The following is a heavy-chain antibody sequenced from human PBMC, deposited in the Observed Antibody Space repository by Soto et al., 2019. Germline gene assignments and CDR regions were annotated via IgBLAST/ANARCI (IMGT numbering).Heavy chain of an antibody. V-gene: IGHV3-7*01. CDR2: IKQDGSEK. CDR3: ARYPGIAVAGTRGAFDI. J-gene: IGHJ3*02. D-gene: IGHD6-19*01. CDR1: GFTFSSYW. Sequence: GGSLRLSCAASGFTFSSYWMSWVRQAPGKGLEWVANIKQDGSEKYYVDSVKGRFTISRDNAKNSLYLQMNSLRAEDTAVYYCARYPGIAVAGTRGAFDIWGQGTMVTVSS.